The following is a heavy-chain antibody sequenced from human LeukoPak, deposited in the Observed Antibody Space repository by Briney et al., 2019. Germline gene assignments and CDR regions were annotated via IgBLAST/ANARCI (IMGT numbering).Heavy chain of an antibody. J-gene: IGHJ3*02. D-gene: IGHD3-3*01. V-gene: IGHV3-66*01. Sequence: GGSLRLSCAASGLTVSSNYMSWVRQAPGKGLEWVSVIYSGGSTYYADSVKGRFTISRDNSKNTLYLQMNSLRAEDTAVYYCAREASGYDAFDIWGQGTMVTVSS. CDR3: AREASGYDAFDI. CDR1: GLTVSSNY. CDR2: IYSGGST.